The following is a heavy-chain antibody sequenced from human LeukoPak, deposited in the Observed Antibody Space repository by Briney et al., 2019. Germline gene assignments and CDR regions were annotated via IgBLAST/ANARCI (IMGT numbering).Heavy chain of an antibody. D-gene: IGHD2/OR15-2a*01. J-gene: IGHJ4*02. CDR3: ARGGTSQYYPFLEY. CDR2: IYFSGST. Sequence: SETLSLTCTDPGGSISGNYSSWIRQPPGKGLEWISYIYFSGSTNYNPSPKSRVTTLADATTNQFHLMLSSIAGAETAGYYCARGGTSQYYPFLEYWGQGALVTVSS. V-gene: IGHV4-59*12. CDR1: GGSISGNY.